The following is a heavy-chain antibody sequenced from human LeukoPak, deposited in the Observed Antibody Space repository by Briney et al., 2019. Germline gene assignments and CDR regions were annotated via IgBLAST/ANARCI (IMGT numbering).Heavy chain of an antibody. CDR2: IIPILGIA. D-gene: IGHD2-15*01. V-gene: IGHV1-69*04. CDR3: ARDQIVVVVAAQRTTQALDY. Sequence: GASVKVSCKASGGTFSSYAISWVRQAPGQGLEWMGRIIPILGIANYAQKFQGRVTITADKSTSTAYMELSSLRSEDTAVYYCARDQIVVVVAAQRTTQALDYWGQGTLVTVSS. J-gene: IGHJ4*02. CDR1: GGTFSSYA.